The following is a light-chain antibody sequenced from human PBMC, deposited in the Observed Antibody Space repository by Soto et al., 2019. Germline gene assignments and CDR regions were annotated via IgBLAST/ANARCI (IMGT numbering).Light chain of an antibody. V-gene: IGKV3-15*01. CDR3: QQHNNWPPYT. CDR2: GAS. CDR1: QSVSSN. J-gene: IGKJ2*01. Sequence: EIVMTQSPATLSVSPGERATLSCRASQSVSSNLAWYQQKPGQAPRLLIYGASTRATGIPARFSGSGSGTEFPLTLSRLQSEDFAVYYCQQHNNWPPYTFGQGTKLAI.